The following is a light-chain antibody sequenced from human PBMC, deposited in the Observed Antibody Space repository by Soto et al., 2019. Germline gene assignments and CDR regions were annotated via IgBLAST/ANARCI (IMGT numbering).Light chain of an antibody. CDR1: QSISSY. V-gene: IGKV1-39*01. CDR3: QQSYSTLPFT. Sequence: DIQMTQSPSSLSASVGDRVTITCRASQSISSYLNWYQQKPGKAPKLLIYAASSLQSGVPSRFTGSGSVTHFTLIISSLQPEDFATYYCQQSYSTLPFTSGPGTKVDIK. CDR2: AAS. J-gene: IGKJ3*01.